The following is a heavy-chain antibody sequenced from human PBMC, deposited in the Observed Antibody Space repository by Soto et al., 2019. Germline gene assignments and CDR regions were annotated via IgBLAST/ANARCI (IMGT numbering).Heavy chain of an antibody. CDR1: GYTFTSYA. Sequence: ASVKVSCKASGYTFTSYAMHWVRQAPGQRLEWMGWINAGNGNTKYSQKFQGRVTITRDTSTSTAYMELSSLRSEDTAVYYCARARIAVEGTCLGYWGQGTLVTVSS. J-gene: IGHJ4*02. CDR2: INAGNGNT. V-gene: IGHV1-3*01. D-gene: IGHD6-19*01. CDR3: ARARIAVEGTCLGY.